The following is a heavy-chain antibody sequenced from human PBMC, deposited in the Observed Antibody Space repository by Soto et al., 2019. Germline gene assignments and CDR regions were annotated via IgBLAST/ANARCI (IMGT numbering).Heavy chain of an antibody. J-gene: IGHJ5*02. D-gene: IGHD1-7*01. CDR2: ISFDGSDK. V-gene: IGHV3-30*18. Sequence: QVQLVESGGGVVQPGRSLRLSCAASGFIFSTYGMHWVRQAPGKGLEWVALISFDGSDKYYADSVRGRFSISRDDSKSTLYLQMTSLRAEDTAVYYCAKDDIPGTTSNNCFDPWGQGTLVTVSS. CDR3: AKDDIPGTTSNNCFDP. CDR1: GFIFSTYG.